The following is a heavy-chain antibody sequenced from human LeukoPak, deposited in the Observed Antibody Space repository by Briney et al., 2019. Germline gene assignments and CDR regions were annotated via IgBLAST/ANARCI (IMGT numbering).Heavy chain of an antibody. CDR1: GFTFSSYW. CDR2: IYSGGST. CDR3: ARVDYYDSRTFDI. Sequence: GGSLRLSCAASGFTFSSYWMSWVRQAPGKGLEWVSVIYSGGSTYYADSVKGRFTISRDNSKNTLYLQMNSLRAEDTAVYYCARVDYYDSRTFDIWGQGTMVTVSS. J-gene: IGHJ3*02. D-gene: IGHD3-22*01. V-gene: IGHV3-53*01.